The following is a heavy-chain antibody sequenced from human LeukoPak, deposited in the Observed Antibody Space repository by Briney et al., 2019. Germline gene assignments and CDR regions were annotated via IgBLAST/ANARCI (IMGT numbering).Heavy chain of an antibody. D-gene: IGHD6-6*01. CDR2: ISSSSSYI. J-gene: IGHJ3*02. CDR1: GFTFSSYW. CDR3: ARENFEYSSSPDAFDI. V-gene: IGHV3-21*01. Sequence: TGGSLRLSCAASGFTFSSYWMNWVRQAPGKGLEWVSSISSSSSYIYYADSVKGRFTISRDNAKNSLYLQMNSLRAEDTAVYYCARENFEYSSSPDAFDIWGQGTMVTVSS.